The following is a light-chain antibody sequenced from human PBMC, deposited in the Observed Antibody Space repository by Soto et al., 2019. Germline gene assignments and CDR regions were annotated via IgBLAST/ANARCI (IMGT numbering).Light chain of an antibody. V-gene: IGKV3-20*01. CDR3: QYYANPPRT. Sequence: EIVLTQSPGTLSLSPGERATLSCRASQSVGGNYLAWYQHKPGQAPRFLIYEASRRASGIPDRFSGSGSGTGFTLTISRLEPEDFAVYYCQYYANPPRTFGQGTKLEI. CDR1: QSVGGNY. CDR2: EAS. J-gene: IGKJ2*01.